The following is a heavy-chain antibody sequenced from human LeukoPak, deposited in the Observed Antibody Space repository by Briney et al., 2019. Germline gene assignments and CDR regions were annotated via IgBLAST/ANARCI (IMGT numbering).Heavy chain of an antibody. D-gene: IGHD1-1*01. Sequence: PGGSLRLSCAASGFTFSSYGMHWVRQAPGKGLEWVAVIWYDGSNKYYADSVKGRFTISRDNSKNTLYLQMNSLRAEDTAVYYCAKLERPYYYYGMDVWGQGTTVTVSS. V-gene: IGHV3-33*06. CDR1: GFTFSSYG. CDR2: IWYDGSNK. CDR3: AKLERPYYYYGMDV. J-gene: IGHJ6*02.